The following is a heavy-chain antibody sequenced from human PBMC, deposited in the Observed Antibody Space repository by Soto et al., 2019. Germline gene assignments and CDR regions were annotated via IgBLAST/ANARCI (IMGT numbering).Heavy chain of an antibody. Sequence: SETLSLTCTVSGGSISIGGYYWSWIRHHPGKGLEWIGYIYYSGSTYYNPSLKSRVTISVDTSKNQFSLKLSSVTAADTAVYYCARAPQPRYCSGGSCYLSWFDPWGQGTLVTVSS. V-gene: IGHV4-31*03. D-gene: IGHD2-15*01. CDR2: IYYSGST. CDR1: GGSISIGGYY. J-gene: IGHJ5*02. CDR3: ARAPQPRYCSGGSCYLSWFDP.